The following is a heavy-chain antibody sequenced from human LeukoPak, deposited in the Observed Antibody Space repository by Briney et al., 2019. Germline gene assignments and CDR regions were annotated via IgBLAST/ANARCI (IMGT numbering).Heavy chain of an antibody. CDR3: ARLSVDTAMVTSYYFDY. CDR1: GGSISSSSYY. V-gene: IGHV4-39*01. Sequence: SETVSLTCTVCGGSISSSSYYWGWIRQPPGKGLEGIGSIYYSGSTYYHPSFKSRVTISVDTSKNQFSLKLSSVTAADTAVYYCARLSVDTAMVTSYYFDYWGQGTLVTVSS. D-gene: IGHD5-18*01. J-gene: IGHJ4*02. CDR2: IYYSGST.